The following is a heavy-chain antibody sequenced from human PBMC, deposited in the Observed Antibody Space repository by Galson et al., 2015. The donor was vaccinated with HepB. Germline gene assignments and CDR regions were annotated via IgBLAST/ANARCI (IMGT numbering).Heavy chain of an antibody. CDR3: AREVTIFGVGRSMFDP. CDR1: GGSISSGDYY. Sequence: TLSLTCTVSGGSISSGDYYWSWIRQPPGKGLEWIGYIYYSGSTYYSPSLKSRVTISVDTSKNQFSLKLSSVTAADTAVYYCAREVTIFGVGRSMFDPWGQGTLVTVSS. V-gene: IGHV4-30-4*01. D-gene: IGHD3-3*01. CDR2: IYYSGST. J-gene: IGHJ5*02.